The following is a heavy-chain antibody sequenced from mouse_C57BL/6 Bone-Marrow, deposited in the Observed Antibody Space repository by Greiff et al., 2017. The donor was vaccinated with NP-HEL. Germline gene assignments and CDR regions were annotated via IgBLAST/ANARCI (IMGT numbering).Heavy chain of an antibody. Sequence: LQESGAELARPGASVKLSCKASGYTFTSYGISWVKQRTGQGLEWIGEIYPRSGNTYYNEKFKGKATLTADKSSSTAYMELRSLTSEDSAVYFCARRDDYGHWYFDVWGTGTTVTVSS. CDR3: ARRDDYGHWYFDV. J-gene: IGHJ1*03. V-gene: IGHV1-81*01. CDR2: IYPRSGNT. CDR1: GYTFTSYG. D-gene: IGHD1-1*01.